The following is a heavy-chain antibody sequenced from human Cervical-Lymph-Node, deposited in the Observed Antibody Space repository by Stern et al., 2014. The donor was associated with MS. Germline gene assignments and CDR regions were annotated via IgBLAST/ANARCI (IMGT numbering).Heavy chain of an antibody. D-gene: IGHD2/OR15-2a*01. V-gene: IGHV4-4*02. CDR2: IYHSGAS. Sequence: QVQLQESGPGLVKPSGTLSLTCAVSGGSVSSTNWWSWVRQSPGKGLEWIGNIYHSGASNYRPSLRGRVSISRHNSKNHLSLHRTSVTAADTAVYYCARERQQYCNSEGCSYWYFDLWGRGTLVTVSS. CDR1: GGSVSSTNW. CDR3: ARERQQYCNSEGCSYWYFDL. J-gene: IGHJ2*01.